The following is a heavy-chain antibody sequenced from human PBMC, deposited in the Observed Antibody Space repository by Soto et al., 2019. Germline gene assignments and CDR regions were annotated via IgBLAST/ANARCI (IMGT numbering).Heavy chain of an antibody. CDR3: ATWGIAAAGTANLYGMDV. Sequence: GASVKVSCKASGGTFSSYAISWVRQAPGQGLEWMGGIIPIFGTANYAQKFQGRVTITADESTSTAYMELSSLRSEDTAVYYCATWGIAAAGTANLYGMDVWGQGTTVTVSS. CDR2: IIPIFGTA. D-gene: IGHD6-13*01. V-gene: IGHV1-69*13. CDR1: GGTFSSYA. J-gene: IGHJ6*02.